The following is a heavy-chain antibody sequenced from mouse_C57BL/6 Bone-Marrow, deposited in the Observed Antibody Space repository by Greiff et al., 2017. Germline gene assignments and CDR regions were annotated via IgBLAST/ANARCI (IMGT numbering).Heavy chain of an antibody. J-gene: IGHJ3*01. Sequence: EVQLQQSGAELVKPGASVKLSCTASGFNIKDYYMHWVKQRTEQGLEWIGRIDPDDGDTNYAPKFQGKATITVDTSSNTAYLQLSSLTSEDTAVYYCAREYYGSSPFAYWGQGTLVTVSA. V-gene: IGHV14-2*01. CDR1: GFNIKDYY. D-gene: IGHD1-1*01. CDR3: AREYYGSSPFAY. CDR2: IDPDDGDT.